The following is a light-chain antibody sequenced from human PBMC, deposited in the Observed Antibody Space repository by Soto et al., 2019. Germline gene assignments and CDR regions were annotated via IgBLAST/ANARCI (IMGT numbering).Light chain of an antibody. CDR3: TEYGSAPPWK. J-gene: IGKJ1*01. CDR2: GAS. Sequence: EMSLAQSPGTLSLSPGERATLSCRASQSVSSSYLAWYQQKPGQAPRLLIYGASSRATGIPDRFSGSGSGTDFTLTISRLEPEAVAVYYCTEYGSAPPWKCGHGTKVDIK. V-gene: IGKV3-20*01. CDR1: QSVSSSY.